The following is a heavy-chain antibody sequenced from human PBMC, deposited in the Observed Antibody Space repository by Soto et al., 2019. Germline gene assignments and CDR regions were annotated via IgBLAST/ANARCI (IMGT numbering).Heavy chain of an antibody. CDR3: AKDREGEDGMDV. V-gene: IGHV3-30*18. J-gene: IGHJ6*02. Sequence: QVQLVESGGGVVQPGRSLRLSCAASGFTFSSYGMHWVRQAPGKGLEWVAGISYDGSNKYYADSVKGRFTITRDNSKNTLDLQMNSRRAEDTAVYYCAKDREGEDGMDVWGQGTTVTVSS. CDR1: GFTFSSYG. CDR2: ISYDGSNK. D-gene: IGHD3-16*01.